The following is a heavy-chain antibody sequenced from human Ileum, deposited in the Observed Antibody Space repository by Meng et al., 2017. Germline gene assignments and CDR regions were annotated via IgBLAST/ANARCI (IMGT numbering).Heavy chain of an antibody. J-gene: IGHJ4*02. V-gene: IGHV3-74*01. CDR3: ARDSEAVGATIDY. D-gene: IGHD1-26*01. CDR2: IHKDGSAT. CDR1: GFTFSNYW. Sequence: EVHLVESGGDLIQHGGSLRLSWAASGFTFSNYWMHWVRQAPGKGLVWVSRIHKDGSATAYADSVKGRFTISRDNAKNTLYLQMNSLRVEDTAVYYCARDSEAVGATIDYWGQGTLVTVSS.